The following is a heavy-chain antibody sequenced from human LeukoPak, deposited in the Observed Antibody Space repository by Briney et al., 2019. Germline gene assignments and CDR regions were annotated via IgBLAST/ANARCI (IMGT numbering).Heavy chain of an antibody. CDR2: IYPGDSDT. CDR1: GYSFTSYW. J-gene: IGHJ5*02. CDR3: ARIYGDNVSGGWFDP. V-gene: IGHV5-51*01. Sequence: GESLKISCKGSGYSFTSYWIGWVRQMPGKGLEWMGIIYPGDSDTRYSPSFQGQVTISADKSISTAYLQWSSLKASDTAMYYCARIYGDNVSGGWFDPWGQGTLVTVSS. D-gene: IGHD4-17*01.